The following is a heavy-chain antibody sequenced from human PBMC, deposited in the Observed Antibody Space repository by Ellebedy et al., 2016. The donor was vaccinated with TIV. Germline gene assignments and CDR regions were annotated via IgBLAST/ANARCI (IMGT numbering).Heavy chain of an antibody. CDR3: PRLDYGGNWGAFDI. V-gene: IGHV5-51*01. CDR1: GYSFTSYW. CDR2: IYPGDSDT. Sequence: GESLKISCKGPGYSFTSYWIGWVRQMPGKGLEWMGIIYPGDSDTRHSPSFQGQVTISADNSISTAYLQWSSLKASDTAMYYCPRLDYGGNWGAFDIWGQGTMVTVSS. D-gene: IGHD4-23*01. J-gene: IGHJ3*02.